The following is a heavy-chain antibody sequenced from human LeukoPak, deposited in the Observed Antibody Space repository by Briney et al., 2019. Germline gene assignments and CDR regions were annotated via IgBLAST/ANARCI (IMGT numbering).Heavy chain of an antibody. V-gene: IGHV4-59*01. Sequence: SETLSLTCTVSGGSISSYYWSWIRQPPGKGLEWIGYIYYSGSTNYNPSLKSRVTISVDTSKNQFSLKLSSVTAADTAVYYCARLSFDIFTGYYMRGYYYYYMDVWGKGTTVTISS. CDR2: IYYSGST. CDR3: ARLSFDIFTGYYMRGYYYYYMDV. D-gene: IGHD3-9*01. J-gene: IGHJ6*03. CDR1: GGSISSYY.